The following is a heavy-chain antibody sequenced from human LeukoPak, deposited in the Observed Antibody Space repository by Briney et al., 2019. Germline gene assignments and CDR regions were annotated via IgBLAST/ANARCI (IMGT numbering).Heavy chain of an antibody. J-gene: IGHJ6*03. V-gene: IGHV3-66*01. D-gene: IGHD3-3*02. CDR3: TRAAGISTLMDV. CDR2: IYSGGST. CDR1: EFSVGSNY. Sequence: GGSLRLSCAASEFSVGSNYMTWVRQAPGKGLEWVSLIYSGGSTYYADSVKGRFTISRDNSKNTLYLQMNSLRAEDTAVYYCTRAAGISTLMDVWGKGTTVTVSS.